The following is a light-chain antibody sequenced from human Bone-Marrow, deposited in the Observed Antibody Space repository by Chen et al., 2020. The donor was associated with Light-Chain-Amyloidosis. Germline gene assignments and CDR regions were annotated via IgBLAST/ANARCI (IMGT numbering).Light chain of an antibody. J-gene: IGLJ2*01. V-gene: IGLV2-14*03. CDR1: SSDVGPYVY. CDR2: DVS. CDR3: SSYTARSTVV. Sequence: QSALTQPASVSGSPGQSITISCTGTSSDVGPYVYVSWYRQHPGKATTVIIFDVSNRPSGVSNRFSGSKSGNTDYLPISGLQAEAEADYYCSSYTARSTVVFGGGTRVTVL.